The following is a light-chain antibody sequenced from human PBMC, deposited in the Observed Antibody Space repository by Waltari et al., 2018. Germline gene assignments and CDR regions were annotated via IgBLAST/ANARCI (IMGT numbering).Light chain of an antibody. CDR1: SGFIVSNH. V-gene: IGLV6-57*01. CDR2: DDN. J-gene: IGLJ2*01. Sequence: FMLTQPQSQSESPAKTVTTSCSRSSGFIVSNHVQWYQQRPGSSPTTVIYDDNQRPSGVPDRFSGSIDSSSNSASLTISGLRTEDEADYYCQSYDSDTQVFGGGTKLTVV. CDR3: QSYDSDTQV.